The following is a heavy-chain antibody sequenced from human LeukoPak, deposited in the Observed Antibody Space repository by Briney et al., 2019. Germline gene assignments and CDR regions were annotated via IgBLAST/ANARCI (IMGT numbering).Heavy chain of an antibody. V-gene: IGHV3-23*01. CDR1: GFTFSSYA. CDR3: AKGREYSSSFDAFDI. Sequence: GGSLRLSCAASGFTFSSYAMSWVRQAPGKGLEWVSTISGSGGSTYYADSVKGRFTISRDNSKNTLYLQMNSLRAEDTAVYYCAKGREYSSSFDAFDIWGQGAMVAVSS. CDR2: ISGSGGST. D-gene: IGHD6-6*01. J-gene: IGHJ3*02.